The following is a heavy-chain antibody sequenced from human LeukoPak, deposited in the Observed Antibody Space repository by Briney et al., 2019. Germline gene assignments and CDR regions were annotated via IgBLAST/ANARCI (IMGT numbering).Heavy chain of an antibody. CDR3: AKVGVQYYGSGSYSDH. D-gene: IGHD3-10*01. Sequence: PGGSLRLSCAASGFTFSSYGVHYVRQAPGKGLEWVAFIRYDGSNKYYADSVKGRFTISRDNSKNTLYLQMNSLRAEDTAVYYCAKVGVQYYGSGSYSDHWGQGTLVTVSS. J-gene: IGHJ4*02. CDR1: GFTFSSYG. V-gene: IGHV3-30*02. CDR2: IRYDGSNK.